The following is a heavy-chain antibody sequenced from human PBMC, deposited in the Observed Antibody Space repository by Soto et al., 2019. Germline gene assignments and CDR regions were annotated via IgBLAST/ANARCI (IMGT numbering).Heavy chain of an antibody. J-gene: IGHJ4*02. CDR2: IYSNDNT. V-gene: IGHV4-39*01. Sequence: SETLSLTCTVSGGSVSSNSYSWGWVRQSPGKGLEWIGTIYSNDNTHYNPSPLSRVTISVDTSKNQFSLTVTSVTAADTAAYYCARRIVATETFDYWGQGTLVTVSS. CDR1: GGSVSSNSYS. CDR3: ARRIVATETFDY. D-gene: IGHD5-12*01.